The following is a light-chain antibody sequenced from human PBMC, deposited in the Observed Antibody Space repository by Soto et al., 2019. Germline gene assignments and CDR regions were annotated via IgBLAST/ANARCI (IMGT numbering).Light chain of an antibody. CDR3: HQFAPSRGT. V-gene: IGKV3-11*01. CDR1: QSVNSY. J-gene: IGKJ1*01. CDR2: GAS. Sequence: EIVLTQSPASLSLSPVERATLSSRASQSVNSYLAWYQQKPGQAPRLLIYGASIRATDIPGRFSGSGSGTDFSLTISRLEPEDFAVYYCHQFAPSRGTFGQGTKVDIK.